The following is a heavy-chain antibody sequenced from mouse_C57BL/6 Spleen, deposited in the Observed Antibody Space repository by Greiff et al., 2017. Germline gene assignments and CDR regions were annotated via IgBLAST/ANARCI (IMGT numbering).Heavy chain of an antibody. CDR1: GFTFSNYW. Sequence: DVKLVESGGGLVQPGGSMKLSCVASGFTFSNYWMNWVRQSPEKGLEWVAQIRLKSDNYATHYAESVKGRFTISRDDSKSSVYLQMNNLRAEDTGIYYCTAPLYYSNYDAMDYWGQGTSVTVSS. CDR2: IRLKSDNYAT. J-gene: IGHJ4*01. D-gene: IGHD2-5*01. CDR3: TAPLYYSNYDAMDY. V-gene: IGHV6-3*01.